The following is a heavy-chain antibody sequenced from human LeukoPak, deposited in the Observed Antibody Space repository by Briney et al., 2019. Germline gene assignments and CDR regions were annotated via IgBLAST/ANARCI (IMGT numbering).Heavy chain of an antibody. Sequence: ASVKVSCKASGYTFTGYYMHWVRQAPGQGLEWMGRINPNSGGTNYAQKFQGRVTMTRDTSISTAYMELSRLRSDDTAVYYCARASCSGGSCYVDYWGQGTLVTVSS. J-gene: IGHJ4*02. CDR2: INPNSGGT. V-gene: IGHV1-2*06. CDR1: GYTFTGYY. D-gene: IGHD2-15*01. CDR3: ARASCSGGSCYVDY.